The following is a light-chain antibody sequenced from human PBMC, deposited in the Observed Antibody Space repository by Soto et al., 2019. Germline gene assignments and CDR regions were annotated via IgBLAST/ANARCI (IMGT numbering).Light chain of an antibody. CDR1: QSVSSG. CDR3: QQYNSWPLT. J-gene: IGKJ4*01. CDR2: GVS. Sequence: ERVMTQSPATLSVSPGERATLSCRASQSVSSGLAWYQQKPGQAPRLLIYGVSTRATGIPARFTGSGSATEFTLTIGSLQSEDFAVYYCQQYNSWPLTFGGGTKVDVK. V-gene: IGKV3-15*01.